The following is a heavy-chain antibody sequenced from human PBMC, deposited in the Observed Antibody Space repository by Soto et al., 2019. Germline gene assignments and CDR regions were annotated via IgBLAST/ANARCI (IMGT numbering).Heavy chain of an antibody. CDR1: GYTFTGHY. J-gene: IGHJ4*02. D-gene: IGHD1-26*01. CDR3: GRGRSGQIVIFY. Sequence: ASVKVSCKTSGYTFTGHYIHWVRQAPQQGPEWMGEIGPESGATRYAEKFRGRVTMTMDTSIKTVYMELRNLSPDDTAVYYCGRGRSGQIVIFYWGQGTQVTVYS. V-gene: IGHV1-2*02. CDR2: IGPESGAT.